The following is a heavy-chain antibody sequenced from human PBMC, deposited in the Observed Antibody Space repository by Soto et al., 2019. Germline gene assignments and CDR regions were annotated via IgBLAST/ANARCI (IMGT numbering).Heavy chain of an antibody. CDR3: AIRSYYDSSGSPGY. CDR2: ISSSGSTI. D-gene: IGHD3-22*01. CDR1: GFTFSDYY. V-gene: IGHV3-11*01. Sequence: PGGSLRLSCAASGFTFSDYYMSWIRQAPGKGLEWVSYISSSGSTIYYADSVKGRFTISRDNAKNSLYLQMNSLRAEDTAVYYCAIRSYYDSSGSPGYWGQGTLVTVSS. J-gene: IGHJ4*02.